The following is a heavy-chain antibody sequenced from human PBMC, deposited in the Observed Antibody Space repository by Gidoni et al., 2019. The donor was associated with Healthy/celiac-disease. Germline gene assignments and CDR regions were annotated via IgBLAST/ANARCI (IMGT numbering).Heavy chain of an antibody. Sequence: QLQLQESGPGLVKPSETLSLTCTVSGGSISSSSYYWGWIRQPPGKGLEWIGSIYYRGSTYYNPSLKSRVTISVDTSKNQFSLKLSSVTAADTAVYYCARALSVATLLDYWGQGTLVTVSS. V-gene: IGHV4-39*07. J-gene: IGHJ4*02. CDR3: ARALSVATLLDY. CDR2: IYYRGST. CDR1: GGSISSSSYY. D-gene: IGHD6-19*01.